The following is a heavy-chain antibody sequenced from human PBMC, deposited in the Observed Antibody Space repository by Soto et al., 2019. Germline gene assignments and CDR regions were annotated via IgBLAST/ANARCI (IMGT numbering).Heavy chain of an antibody. D-gene: IGHD1-26*01. Sequence: GGSLRLSCAASGFTFSSYSMNWVRQAPGKGLEWVSSISSSSSYIYYADSVKGRFTISRDNAKNSLYLQMNSLRAEDTAVYYCAVDPSGSYKYNWFDPWGQGTLVTVSS. J-gene: IGHJ5*02. CDR2: ISSSSSYI. CDR1: GFTFSSYS. V-gene: IGHV3-21*01. CDR3: AVDPSGSYKYNWFDP.